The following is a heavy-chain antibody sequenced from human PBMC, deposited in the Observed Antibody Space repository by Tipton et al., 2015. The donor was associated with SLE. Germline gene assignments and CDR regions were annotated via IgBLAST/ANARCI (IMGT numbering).Heavy chain of an antibody. Sequence: SLRLSCAASGFTFSSYGMHWVRQAPGKGLEWVAFIRYDGSNKYYADSVKGRFTISRDNSKNTLYLQMNSLRAEDTAVYYCAKGSDSSSWYGYYYYGMDVLGQGTTVTVSS. CDR1: GFTFSSYG. CDR3: AKGSDSSSWYGYYYYGMDV. J-gene: IGHJ6*02. CDR2: IRYDGSNK. V-gene: IGHV3-30*02. D-gene: IGHD6-13*01.